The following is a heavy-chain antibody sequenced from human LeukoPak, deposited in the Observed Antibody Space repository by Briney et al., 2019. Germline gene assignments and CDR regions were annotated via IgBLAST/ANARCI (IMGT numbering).Heavy chain of an antibody. D-gene: IGHD6-6*01. CDR1: GYTFASYY. J-gene: IGHJ2*01. V-gene: IGHV1-46*01. CDR3: VRGASSIAALNPFWYFDL. CDR2: INPSGGST. Sequence: ASVKVSCKASGYTFASYYMHWVRQGPGQGLEWMGIINPSGGSTSYAQKFQGRVTMTRDTSTNTVYMELSSLRSEDTAVFYCVRGASSIAALNPFWYFDLWGRGTLVTVSS.